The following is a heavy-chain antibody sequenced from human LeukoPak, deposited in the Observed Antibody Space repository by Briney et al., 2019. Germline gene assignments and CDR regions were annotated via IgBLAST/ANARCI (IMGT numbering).Heavy chain of an antibody. D-gene: IGHD5-18*01. V-gene: IGHV4-59*01. CDR1: GGSISSYY. J-gene: IGHJ4*02. Sequence: PSETLSLTCTVSGGSISSYYWSWIRQPPGKGLEWIGYTYYSGSTNYNPSLKSRVTISVDTSKNQFSLKLSSVTAADTAVYYCARAGYGLSWDYWGQGTLVTVSS. CDR2: TYYSGST. CDR3: ARAGYGLSWDY.